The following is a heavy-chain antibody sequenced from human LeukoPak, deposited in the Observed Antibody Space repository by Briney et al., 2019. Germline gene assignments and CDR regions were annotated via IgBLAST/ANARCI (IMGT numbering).Heavy chain of an antibody. CDR1: GFTFSSYH. V-gene: IGHV3-21*06. CDR3: ARGLCGGDCYDY. CDR2: ISSNSEYI. Sequence: GGSLRLSCAASGFTFSSYHINWVRQAPGKGPEWVSSISSNSEYIYYADSVKGRFTISRDNAKNSVYLQMNSLRAEDTAVYYCARGLCGGDCYDYWGQGTLVTVSS. D-gene: IGHD2-21*01. J-gene: IGHJ4*02.